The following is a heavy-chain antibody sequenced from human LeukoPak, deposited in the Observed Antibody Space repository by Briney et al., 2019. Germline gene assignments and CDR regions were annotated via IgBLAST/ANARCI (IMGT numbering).Heavy chain of an antibody. CDR3: ARGDYYYDSSGYPMPHFDY. D-gene: IGHD3-22*01. CDR2: IYYSGST. V-gene: IGHV4-59*01. J-gene: IGHJ4*02. Sequence: PSQTLSLTCTVSGGSISSYYWSWIRQPPGKGLEWIGYIYYSGSTNYNPSLKSRVTISVDTSKNQFSLKLSSVTAADTAVYYCARGDYYYDSSGYPMPHFDYWGQGTLVTVSS. CDR1: GGSISSYY.